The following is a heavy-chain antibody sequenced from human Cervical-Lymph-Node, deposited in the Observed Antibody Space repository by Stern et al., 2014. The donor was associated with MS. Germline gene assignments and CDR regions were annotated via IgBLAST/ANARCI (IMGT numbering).Heavy chain of an antibody. CDR1: GFTFSNYW. CDR3: ARSWELAFDY. Sequence: EDQLVESGGGLVQPGGSLRLSCAASGFTFSNYWMHWVRQAPGKGLGWVSHINSDGSRTSYADSVKGRFTISGDNAKNTLYLQMNSLRAEDTAVYYCARSWELAFDYWGQGTLVTVSS. D-gene: IGHD1-26*01. V-gene: IGHV3-74*02. CDR2: INSDGSRT. J-gene: IGHJ4*02.